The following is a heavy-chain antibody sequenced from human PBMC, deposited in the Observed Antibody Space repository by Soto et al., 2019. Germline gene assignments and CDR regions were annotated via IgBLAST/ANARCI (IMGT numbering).Heavy chain of an antibody. V-gene: IGHV3-74*01. D-gene: IGHD6-13*01. Sequence: GGSLRLSCAASGFTFSNSWMHWVRQAPGKGLVWVSDINDDGSSTNYADSVKGRFTVSRDNSKNTLYLQMNSLRAEDTAVYYCAKVPYSSSWYYFDYWGQGTLVTVSS. CDR2: INDDGSST. J-gene: IGHJ4*02. CDR1: GFTFSNSW. CDR3: AKVPYSSSWYYFDY.